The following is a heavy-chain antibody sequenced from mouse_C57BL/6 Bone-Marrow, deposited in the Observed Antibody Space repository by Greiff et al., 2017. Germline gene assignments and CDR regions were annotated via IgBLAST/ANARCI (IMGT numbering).Heavy chain of an antibody. CDR1: GFTFSSYA. Sequence: EVQLVESGGGLVKPGGSLKLSCAASGFTFSSYAMSWVRQTPEKRLEWVATSSDGGSYTYYPDNVKGRFTISRDNAKNNLYLQMSHLKSEDTAMYYCARDRGQLRLNYFDYWGQGTTLTVSS. CDR3: ARDRGQLRLNYFDY. V-gene: IGHV5-4*01. CDR2: SSDGGSYT. J-gene: IGHJ2*01. D-gene: IGHD3-2*02.